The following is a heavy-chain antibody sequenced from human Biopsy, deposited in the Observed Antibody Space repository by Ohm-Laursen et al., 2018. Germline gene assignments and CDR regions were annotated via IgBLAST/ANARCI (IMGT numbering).Heavy chain of an antibody. CDR2: INHSGRT. J-gene: IGHJ6*02. CDR3: VRGVDYYDPYHYYALDV. V-gene: IGHV4-34*01. Sequence: SETLSLTCAVYGESFNGYYWSWIRQTPGKGLEWIGEINHSGRTNYNPSLKSRVTISVDTSKNQFSLKVRSVPAADTAVYYCVRGVDYYDPYHYYALDVGGQGTRVTASS. D-gene: IGHD3-22*01. CDR1: GESFNGYY.